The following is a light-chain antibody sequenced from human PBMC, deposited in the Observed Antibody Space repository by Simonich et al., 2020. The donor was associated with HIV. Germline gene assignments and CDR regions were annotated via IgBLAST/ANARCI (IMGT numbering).Light chain of an antibody. CDR1: SSDVGGYNY. V-gene: IGLV2-14*03. Sequence: QSALTQPASVSGSPGQSITISCTGTSSDVGGYNYVSWYQQHPGKAPKRMISDVSNRPSGVSNRFSGSKSGNTASLTISGLQAEDEADYYCSSYTSSSTWVFGGGTKLTVL. CDR3: SSYTSSSTWV. J-gene: IGLJ3*02. CDR2: DVS.